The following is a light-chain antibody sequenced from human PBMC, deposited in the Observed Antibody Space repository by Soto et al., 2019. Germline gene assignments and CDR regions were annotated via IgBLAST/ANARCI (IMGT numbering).Light chain of an antibody. CDR1: QSITNR. V-gene: IGKV1-5*01. Sequence: DIQMTQSPSTLSASVGDRVTITCRASQSITNRLAWYQQKPGKAPKVLIYDASSLESGVPSRFSGSASGTEFTLTITSLQAEDIATYYCQQYHSYPYTFGQGTKVDIK. J-gene: IGKJ2*01. CDR2: DAS. CDR3: QQYHSYPYT.